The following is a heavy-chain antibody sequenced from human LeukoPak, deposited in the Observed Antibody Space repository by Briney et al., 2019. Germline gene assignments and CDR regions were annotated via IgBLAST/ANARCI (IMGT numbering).Heavy chain of an antibody. J-gene: IGHJ3*02. CDR3: ARVGIYYYGSGALDAFDI. D-gene: IGHD3-10*01. CDR1: GGSISSSNW. Sequence: SGTLSLTCDVSGGSISSSNWWSWVRQPPGKGLEWIGEISHSGSTNYNPSLKSRVTISVDKSENQFSLKMSSVTAADTAAYYCARVGIYYYGSGALDAFDIWGQGTMVAVSS. V-gene: IGHV4-4*02. CDR2: ISHSGST.